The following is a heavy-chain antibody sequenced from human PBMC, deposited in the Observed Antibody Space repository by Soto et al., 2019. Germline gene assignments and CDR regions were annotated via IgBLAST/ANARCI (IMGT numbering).Heavy chain of an antibody. CDR3: ARISFPPADYYYYGMDV. Sequence: SGPTLVNPTQTLTLTCTFSGFSLSTSGMCVSWIRQPPGKALEWLALIDWGDDKYYSTSLKTRLTISKDTSKNQVVLTMTNMDPVDTATYYCARISFPPADYYYYGMDVWGQGTTVTVSS. CDR2: IDWGDDK. CDR1: GFSLSTSGMC. V-gene: IGHV2-70*01. J-gene: IGHJ6*02.